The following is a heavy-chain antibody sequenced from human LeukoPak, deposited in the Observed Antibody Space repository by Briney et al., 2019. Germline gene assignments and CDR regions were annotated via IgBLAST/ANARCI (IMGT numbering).Heavy chain of an antibody. V-gene: IGHV4-39*07. D-gene: IGHD2-15*01. CDR3: ARDHCSGGSCYRRYDY. CDR1: GGSISSSSYY. J-gene: IGHJ4*02. Sequence: PSETLSLTCTVSGGSISSSSYYWGWIRQPPGKGLEWIGSIYHSGSTYYNPSLKSRVTISVDTSKNQFSLKLSSVTAADTAVYYCARDHCSGGSCYRRYDYWGQGTLVTVSS. CDR2: IYHSGST.